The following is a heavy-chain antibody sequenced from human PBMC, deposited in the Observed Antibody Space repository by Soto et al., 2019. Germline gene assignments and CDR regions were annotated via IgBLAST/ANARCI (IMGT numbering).Heavy chain of an antibody. CDR2: ITHSGTT. CDR1: GASFSGYY. D-gene: IGHD2-15*01. Sequence: XTLSLPCAVHGASFSGYYWSWVRHCPGKGLEWIGEITHSGTTNYSPSLKSRVTISVDKSKNHFLLSLRSATAADTGVHYFARVSCSGGSCYLTSRYNYYGMDVWGQGTTVTVSS. CDR3: ARVSCSGGSCYLTSRYNYYGMDV. V-gene: IGHV4-34*01. J-gene: IGHJ6*02.